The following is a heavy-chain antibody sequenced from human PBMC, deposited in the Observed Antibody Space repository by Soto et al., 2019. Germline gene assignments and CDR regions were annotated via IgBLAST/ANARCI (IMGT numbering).Heavy chain of an antibody. CDR3: ARGYDFWSGYCPFDY. D-gene: IGHD3-3*01. CDR2: IKQDGSEK. V-gene: IGHV3-7*01. Sequence: PGGSLRLSCAASGFTFSSYWMSWVRQAPGKGLEWVANIKQDGSEKYYVDSVKGRFTISRDNAKNSLYLQMNSLRAEDTAVYYWARGYDFWSGYCPFDYWGQGTLVTVSS. CDR1: GFTFSSYW. J-gene: IGHJ4*02.